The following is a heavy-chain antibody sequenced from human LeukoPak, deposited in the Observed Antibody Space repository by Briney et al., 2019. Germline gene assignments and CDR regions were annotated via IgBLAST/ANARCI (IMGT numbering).Heavy chain of an antibody. CDR2: IYHDGRT. CDR3: ARGNTSGWSPALDI. CDR1: GYSISSGYC. J-gene: IGHJ3*02. Sequence: SETLSLTCTVSGYSISSGYCWGWIRQPPGKGLEWIGTIYHDGRTYFNPSLKSRVTISLDTSKNQFSLKLSSVTAADTAVYHCARGNTSGWSPALDIWDQGTMVTVSS. D-gene: IGHD6-19*01. V-gene: IGHV4-38-2*02.